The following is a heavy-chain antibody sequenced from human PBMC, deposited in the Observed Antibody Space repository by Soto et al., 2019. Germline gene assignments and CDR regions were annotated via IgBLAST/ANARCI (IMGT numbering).Heavy chain of an antibody. CDR3: ARDRSDGMDV. CDR2: IIPIFGTA. J-gene: IGHJ6*02. CDR1: GGTFSSYA. V-gene: IGHV1-69*13. Sequence: GASVKVSCKASGGTFSSYAISWVRQAPGQGLEWMGGIIPIFGTANYAQKFQGRVTITADESTSTAYMELSSLRSEDTAVYYCARDRSDGMDVWGQGTTVTVSS.